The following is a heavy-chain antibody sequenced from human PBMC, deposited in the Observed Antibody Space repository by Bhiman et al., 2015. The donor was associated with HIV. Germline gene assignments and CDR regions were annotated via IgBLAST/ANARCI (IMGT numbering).Heavy chain of an antibody. V-gene: IGHV3-30*04. Sequence: QVQLVESGGGVVQPGRSLRLSCAASECSITSYVMHWVRQAPGRGLEWVALISSDGSNEYYADSVKGRFTFSRDNSRNTLYLQMNSLRPEDTAVYFCARDGSHSSSWYRVLSYFDCWAREPWSPSPQ. CDR1: ECSITSYV. D-gene: IGHD6-13*01. J-gene: IGHJ4*02. CDR2: ISSDGSNE. CDR3: ARDGSHSSSWYRVLSYFDC.